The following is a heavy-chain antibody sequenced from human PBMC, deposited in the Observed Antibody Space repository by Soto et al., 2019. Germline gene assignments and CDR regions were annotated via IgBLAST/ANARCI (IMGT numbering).Heavy chain of an antibody. CDR2: IYPGDSDT. V-gene: IGHV5-51*01. D-gene: IGHD3-22*01. CDR3: ALVGYYASSGNELEP. Sequence: GESLKISCKGSGYSFTSYWIGWVRQMPGKGLEWMGIIYPGDSDTRYSPSFQGQVTISADKSISTAYLQWSSLKAADTAMYYCALVGYYASSGNELEPWGQGTIVTVYS. CDR1: GYSFTSYW. J-gene: IGHJ5*02.